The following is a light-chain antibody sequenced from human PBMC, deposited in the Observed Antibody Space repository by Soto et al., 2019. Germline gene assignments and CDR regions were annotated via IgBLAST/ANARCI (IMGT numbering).Light chain of an antibody. CDR3: QSYNSSLSAVV. CDR1: SSNIGAGYD. CDR2: GKS. V-gene: IGLV1-40*01. J-gene: IGLJ2*01. Sequence: QAVVTQPPSVSGAPGQRVTISCTGSSSNIGAGYDVHWYQQLPGTAPKLLIYGKSNRPSGVPDRFYGSKSGTSASLAITGLQAADDADYYCQSYNSSLSAVVFGGGTKLTVL.